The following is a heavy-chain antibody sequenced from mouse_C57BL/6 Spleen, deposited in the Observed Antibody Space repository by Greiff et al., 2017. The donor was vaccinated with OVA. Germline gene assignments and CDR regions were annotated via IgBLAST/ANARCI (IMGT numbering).Heavy chain of an antibody. CDR2: IWSGGST. Sequence: VQRVESGPGLVQPSQSLSITCTASGFSLTSYGVHWVRQSPGKGLEWLGVIWSGGSTDYNAAFISRLSNSKDNSKNQVFFKMNSLQADDTAIYYCARRGVTPSYYAVDYWGQGTSVTVSS. J-gene: IGHJ4*01. CDR1: GFSLTSYG. V-gene: IGHV2-2*01. D-gene: IGHD2-2*01. CDR3: ARRGVTPSYYAVDY.